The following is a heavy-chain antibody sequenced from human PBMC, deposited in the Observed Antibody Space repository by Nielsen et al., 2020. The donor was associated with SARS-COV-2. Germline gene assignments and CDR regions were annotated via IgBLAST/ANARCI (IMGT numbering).Heavy chain of an antibody. CDR3: ARGGSTYYYYYYMDV. V-gene: IGHV4-59*01. CDR1: GGSISSYY. Sequence: SETLSFTCTVSGGSISSYYWSWIRQPPGKGLEWIGYIYYSGSTNYNPSLKSRVTISVDTSKNQFSLKLSSVTAADMAVYYCARGGSTYYYYYYMDVWGKGTTVTVSS. CDR2: IYYSGST. J-gene: IGHJ6*03.